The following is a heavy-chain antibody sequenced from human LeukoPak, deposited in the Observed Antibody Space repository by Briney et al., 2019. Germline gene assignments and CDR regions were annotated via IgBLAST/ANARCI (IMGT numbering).Heavy chain of an antibody. Sequence: ASVKVSCKASGGTFSSYAISWVRQAAGQGLEWMGGIIPIFGTANYAQKFQGRVTITADESTSTAYMELGSLRSEDTAVYYCARDPFPSGWYGYFDYWGQGTLVTVSS. CDR1: GGTFSSYA. CDR3: ARDPFPSGWYGYFDY. J-gene: IGHJ4*02. CDR2: IIPIFGTA. V-gene: IGHV1-69*01. D-gene: IGHD6-19*01.